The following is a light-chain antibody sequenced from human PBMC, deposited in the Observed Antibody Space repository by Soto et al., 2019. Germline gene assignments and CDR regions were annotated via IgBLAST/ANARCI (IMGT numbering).Light chain of an antibody. CDR3: QQYDSFSST. CDR1: QSISSW. J-gene: IGKJ5*01. V-gene: IGKV1-5*01. Sequence: DIQLTQYPSMLCALVLRVFAIXARASQSISSWLAWYQQKPGKAPNLLIYGASSLESGVPSRFSGSGSGTEFSLTISSLQPDDFATYYCQQYDSFSSTFGQGTRLEIK. CDR2: GAS.